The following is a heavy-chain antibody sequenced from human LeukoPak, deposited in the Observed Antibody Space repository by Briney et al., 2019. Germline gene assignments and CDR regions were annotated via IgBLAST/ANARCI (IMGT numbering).Heavy chain of an antibody. J-gene: IGHJ4*02. D-gene: IGHD6-19*01. CDR2: IYSGGST. CDR1: GFAVSSSY. CDR3: ARIWSSGWVFDY. V-gene: IGHV3-53*01. Sequence: GGSLRLSCAASGFAVSSSYMSWVHQAPGKGLEWVSVIYSGGSTYYADSVKGRFTISRDNSKNTLYLQMNSLRAEDTAVYYCARIWSSGWVFDYWGQGTLVTVSS.